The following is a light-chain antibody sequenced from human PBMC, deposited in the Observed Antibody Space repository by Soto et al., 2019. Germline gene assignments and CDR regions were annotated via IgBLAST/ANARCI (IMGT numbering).Light chain of an antibody. J-gene: IGKJ1*01. CDR1: QAISSW. CDR2: KAS. V-gene: IGKV1-5*03. Sequence: DIHMTQSPSTRSAPVGERVTITCRASQAISSWLAWYKQKPGKAPKFMIYKASSLESGVPSRFGGSGSGTEFTLTISSLQPDDFATYYCQQYNTYPWTFGQGTKVDIK. CDR3: QQYNTYPWT.